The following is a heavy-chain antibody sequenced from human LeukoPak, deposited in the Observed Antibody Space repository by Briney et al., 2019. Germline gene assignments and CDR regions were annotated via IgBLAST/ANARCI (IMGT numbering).Heavy chain of an antibody. J-gene: IGHJ4*02. CDR3: ARDPYYYGSGSYNY. CDR1: GFTFSSYA. D-gene: IGHD3-10*01. CDR2: ISDDGSNK. Sequence: PGRSLRLSCAASGFTFSSYAMHWVRQAPGKGLESVAVISDDGSNKYYADSVKGRFTISRDNSKNTLYLQMNSLRAEDTAVYYCARDPYYYGSGSYNYWGQGTLVTVSS. V-gene: IGHV3-30-3*01.